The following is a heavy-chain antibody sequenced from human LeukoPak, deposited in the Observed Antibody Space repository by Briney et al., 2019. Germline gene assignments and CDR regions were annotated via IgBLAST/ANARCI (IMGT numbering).Heavy chain of an antibody. CDR3: AKPLGWCSGGSCPFYYYYGMDV. V-gene: IGHV3-23*01. Sequence: GSLRLSCAASGFTFSSYAMSWVRQAPGKGLEWVSAISGSGGSTYYADSVKGRFTISRDNSKNTLYLQMNSLRAEDTAVYYCAKPLGWCSGGSCPFYYYYGMDVWGQGTTVTVSS. D-gene: IGHD2-15*01. CDR1: GFTFSSYA. J-gene: IGHJ6*02. CDR2: ISGSGGST.